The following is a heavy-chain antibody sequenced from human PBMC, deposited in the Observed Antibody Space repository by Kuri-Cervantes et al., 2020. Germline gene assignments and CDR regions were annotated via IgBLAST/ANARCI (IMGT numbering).Heavy chain of an antibody. CDR3: NLVGATTKVRTLDY. V-gene: IGHV4-34*01. CDR2: ISHGGST. D-gene: IGHD1-26*01. CDR1: GGSISSYY. J-gene: IGHJ4*02. Sequence: SETLSLTCTVSGGSISSYYWSWIRQPPGKGLEWIGEISHGGSTNYNPSLKRRVTISVDTSKNQFSLKLSSVTAADTAVYYCNLVGATTKVRTLDYWGQGTLVTVSS.